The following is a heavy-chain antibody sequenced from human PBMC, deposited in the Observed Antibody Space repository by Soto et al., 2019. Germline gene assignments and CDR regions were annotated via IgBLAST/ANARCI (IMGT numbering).Heavy chain of an antibody. CDR3: VKDRDSNTWPSRDV. J-gene: IGHJ6*02. D-gene: IGHD3-22*01. Sequence: ASVKVSCKTSGYTFTRNGISWVRQAPGQGLEWIGWISPNSGNIKYAQKLQGRVIMTTDTSTSTAYMELRSLRSDDTAVYYCVKDRDSNTWPSRDVWGQGTTVTVSS. CDR1: GYTFTRNG. V-gene: IGHV1-18*01. CDR2: ISPNSGNI.